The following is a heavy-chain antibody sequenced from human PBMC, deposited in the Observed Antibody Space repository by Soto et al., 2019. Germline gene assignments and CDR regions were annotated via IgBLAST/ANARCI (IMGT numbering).Heavy chain of an antibody. V-gene: IGHV4-4*02. D-gene: IGHD4-17*01. CDR1: GGSISSSNW. CDR3: ASPPAAYGDYARDAFDI. J-gene: IGHJ3*02. CDR2: IYHSGST. Sequence: QVQLQESGPGLVKPSGTLSLTCAVSGGSISSSNWWSWVRQPPGKGLEWIGEIYHSGSTNYNPSLKSRVTISVXXSXNXXSLKLSSVTAADTAVYYCASPPAAYGDYARDAFDIWGQGTVVTVSS.